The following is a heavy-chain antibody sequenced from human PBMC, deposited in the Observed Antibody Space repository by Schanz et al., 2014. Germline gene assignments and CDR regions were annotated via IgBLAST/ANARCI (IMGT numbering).Heavy chain of an antibody. V-gene: IGHV3-23*01. Sequence: EVQLLESGGGLVQPGGSLRLSCAASGFTFSNYAMNWVRQAPGKGLEWVSAISGSGDSTSYGDSVKGRFTISRDNSNHTLYLQMNSLRADDTAVYYCAKELYSGSHYGWFDPWGQGTLVTVAS. J-gene: IGHJ5*02. CDR2: ISGSGDST. CDR1: GFTFSNYA. CDR3: AKELYSGSHYGWFDP. D-gene: IGHD1-26*01.